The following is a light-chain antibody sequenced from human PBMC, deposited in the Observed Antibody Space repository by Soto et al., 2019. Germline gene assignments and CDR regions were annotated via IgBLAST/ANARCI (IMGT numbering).Light chain of an antibody. CDR3: QQYKNWPPLT. J-gene: IGKJ4*01. CDR2: GAF. CDR1: QSVSSN. Sequence: EIVMTQSPATLSVSPGERVTLSCRASQSVSSNLAWYQQKPGQAPRLLIYGAFTRATGIPAGFSGSGSGTEFTLTISSLQSEDFAVYYCQQYKNWPPLTFGGGTKVEIK. V-gene: IGKV3-15*01.